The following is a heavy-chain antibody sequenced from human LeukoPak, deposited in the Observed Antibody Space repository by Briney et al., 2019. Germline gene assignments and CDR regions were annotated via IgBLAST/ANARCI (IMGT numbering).Heavy chain of an antibody. CDR1: GFTFSSYG. J-gene: IGHJ6*03. D-gene: IGHD2-15*01. CDR2: ISYDGRKK. Sequence: PGGSLRLSCAASGFTFSSYGMHWVRQAPGKGLEWVTVISYDGRKKNYVDSVKGRFTISRDNAKNSLYLQMNSLRAEDTAVYYCAREGGTDYYYYYMDVWGKGTTVTISS. V-gene: IGHV3-30*03. CDR3: AREGGTDYYYYYMDV.